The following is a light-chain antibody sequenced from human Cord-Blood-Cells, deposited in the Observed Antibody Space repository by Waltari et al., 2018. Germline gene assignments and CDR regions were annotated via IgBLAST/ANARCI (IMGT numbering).Light chain of an antibody. V-gene: IGKV1-39*01. Sequence: DIPMTQSPSSLSASVGDSVTITCRASQSSSSYLNWYLQKPGNAPKRLIYAASSLQSGVPARVSGSGAGTDFTLTISSLQPEDFATYYCQQSYSTPYTGGQGTKLEIK. CDR1: QSSSSY. J-gene: IGKJ2*01. CDR3: QQSYSTPYT. CDR2: AAS.